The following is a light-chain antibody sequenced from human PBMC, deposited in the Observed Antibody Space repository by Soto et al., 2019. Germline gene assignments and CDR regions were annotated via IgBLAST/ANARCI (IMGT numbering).Light chain of an antibody. CDR1: QSVSSSY. CDR3: QQCGSSPWT. CDR2: NAS. Sequence: ENVLTQSPDTLSLSPGERATLSCRASQSVSSSYLAWYQQKPGQAPRLLIYNASSRATGIPDRFSGGGSKTDFALTISRLEPDDFAVYYCQQCGSSPWTFGRGTKVDIK. J-gene: IGKJ1*01. V-gene: IGKV3-20*01.